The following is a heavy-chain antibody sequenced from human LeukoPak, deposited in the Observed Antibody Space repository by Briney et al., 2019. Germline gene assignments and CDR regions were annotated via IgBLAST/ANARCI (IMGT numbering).Heavy chain of an antibody. D-gene: IGHD2-15*01. CDR1: GYTFTSYY. CDR2: INPSGGST. V-gene: IGHV1-46*01. J-gene: IGHJ4*02. CDR3: ARAVSVVADY. Sequence: EASVTVSCKASGYTFTSYYMHWVRQAPGQGFEWMGIINPSGGSTSYAQKFQGRVTMTRDMSTSTVYMELSSLRSEDTAVYYCARAVSVVADYWGQGTLVTVSS.